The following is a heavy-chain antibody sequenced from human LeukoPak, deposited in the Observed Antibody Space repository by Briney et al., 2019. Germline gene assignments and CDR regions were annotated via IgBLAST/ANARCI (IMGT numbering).Heavy chain of an antibody. J-gene: IGHJ6*02. CDR3: ARVLCGGDCRYYYYHGMDV. CDR2: INHSGSA. V-gene: IGHV4-34*01. D-gene: IGHD2-21*02. CDR1: GGSFSDYH. Sequence: SETLSLTCAVYGGSFSDYHWTWIRQSPGTGLGWIGEINHSGSANCNPSLKSRVTISVDTSKKQFSLKLTSVTAADTAVYYCARVLCGGDCRYYYYHGMDVWGQGTTVTVSS.